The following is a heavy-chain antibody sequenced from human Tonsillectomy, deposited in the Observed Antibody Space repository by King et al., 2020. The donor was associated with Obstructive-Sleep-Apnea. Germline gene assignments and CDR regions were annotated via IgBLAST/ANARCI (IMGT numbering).Heavy chain of an antibody. V-gene: IGHV3-30-3*01. CDR2: ISYDGSIQ. J-gene: IGHJ4*02. CDR3: ANTGDKPGIEVEDY. D-gene: IGHD6-19*01. CDR1: GFTFSNYA. Sequence: VQLVESGGGVVQPGRSLRLSCAASGFTFSNYAMHWVRPAPGKGRVWVAGISYDGSIQLYADSVKGRFTTSRNNSQDTLYLQMNSLRGEDTAVYYCANTGDKPGIEVEDYWGQGIQVTVSS.